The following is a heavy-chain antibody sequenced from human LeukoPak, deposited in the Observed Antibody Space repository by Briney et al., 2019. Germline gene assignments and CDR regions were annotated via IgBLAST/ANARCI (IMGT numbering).Heavy chain of an antibody. CDR2: IKSKTDGGTT. J-gene: IGHJ6*03. D-gene: IGHD3-10*01. CDR1: GFIFSNAW. V-gene: IGHV3-15*01. CDR3: TRHGVIWFGELSIYYYYMDV. Sequence: GGSLRLSCAASGFIFSNAWMSWVRQAPGKGLEWVGRIKSKTDGGTTDYAAPVKGRFTISRDDSKNTLYLQMNSLKTEDTAVYYCTRHGVIWFGELSIYYYYMDVWGKGTTVTVSS.